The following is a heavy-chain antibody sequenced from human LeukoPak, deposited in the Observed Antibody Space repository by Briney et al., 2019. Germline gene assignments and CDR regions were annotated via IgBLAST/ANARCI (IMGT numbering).Heavy chain of an antibody. CDR1: XYSFTSYW. V-gene: IGHV5-51*01. J-gene: IGHJ4*02. CDR3: ARRLRSGSDDY. Sequence: LKISCKGSXYSFTSYWIGWGRPMPGKGVEWMGIIYPGDSDTRYSPSFQGQVTISADKSISTAYLQWSSLKASDTAMYYCARRLRSGSDDYWGQGTLVTVSS. D-gene: IGHD1-26*01. CDR2: IYPGDSDT.